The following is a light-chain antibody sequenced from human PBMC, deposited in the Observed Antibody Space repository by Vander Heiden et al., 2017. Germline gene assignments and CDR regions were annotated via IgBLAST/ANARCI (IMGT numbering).Light chain of an antibody. CDR3: QQYCSSPLT. Sequence: EIVLTQSPGTLSLSPGERATLSCRASQSVSSGYLAWYQQKPGQAPRLLIYGASSRATGIPDRFNVSGSGTDFTLTISRLEPEDFSVYYCQQYCSSPLTFGGGTKVEIK. J-gene: IGKJ4*01. CDR1: QSVSSGY. V-gene: IGKV3-20*01. CDR2: GAS.